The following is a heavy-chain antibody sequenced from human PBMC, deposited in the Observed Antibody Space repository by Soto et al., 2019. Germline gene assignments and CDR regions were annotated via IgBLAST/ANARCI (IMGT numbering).Heavy chain of an antibody. CDR1: GDYIHVGGYY. D-gene: IGHD2-2*01. Sequence: SETLSLTCSVSGDYIHVGGYYWTWIRQRPGKGLEWMGYIYYTGKTYYNPSLESRLTMSVDRSKNQFSLRLTSVTAADTSVYFCGRDLTSNANCIDPWGQGTLVTVSS. V-gene: IGHV4-30-4*01. CDR3: GRDLTSNANCIDP. J-gene: IGHJ5*02. CDR2: IYYTGKT.